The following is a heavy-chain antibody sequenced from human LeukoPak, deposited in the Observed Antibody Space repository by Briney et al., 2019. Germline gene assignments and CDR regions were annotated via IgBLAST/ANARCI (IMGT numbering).Heavy chain of an antibody. CDR2: INSDGSST. CDR3: ARDLNGYWSGDSCYSECWFDP. CDR1: GFTFSSYW. V-gene: IGHV3-74*01. D-gene: IGHD2-15*01. J-gene: IGHJ5*02. Sequence: GGSLRLSCAASGFTFSSYWMHWVRQAPGKGLVWVSRINSDGSSTSYADSVKGRFTISRHNAKNTLYLQMNSLRAEDTAVYYCARDLNGYWSGDSCYSECWFDPWGQGTLVTVSS.